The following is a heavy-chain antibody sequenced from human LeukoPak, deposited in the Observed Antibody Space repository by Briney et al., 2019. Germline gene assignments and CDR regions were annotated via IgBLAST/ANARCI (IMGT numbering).Heavy chain of an antibody. Sequence: PSETLPLTCTVSGGSISSSSYYWGWIRQPPGKGLEWIGTIYYSGSASYNPSLKSRVTISVDTSKNQFSLKLSSVSAADTALYYCAKSSGGSGWTGGFDYWGQGTLVTVSS. CDR3: AKSSGGSGWTGGFDY. D-gene: IGHD6-19*01. J-gene: IGHJ4*02. V-gene: IGHV4-39*01. CDR1: GGSISSSSYY. CDR2: IYYSGSA.